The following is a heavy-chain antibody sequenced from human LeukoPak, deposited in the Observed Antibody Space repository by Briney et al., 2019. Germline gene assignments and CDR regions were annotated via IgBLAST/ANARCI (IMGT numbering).Heavy chain of an antibody. V-gene: IGHV3-30-3*01. CDR1: GFTFSSYA. Sequence: GGSLRLSCAASGFTFSSYAMHWVRQAPGKGLEWVAVISYDGSNKYYADSVKGRFTISRDNSKNTLYLQMSSLRAEDTAVYYCARASDYYDSSGYYQGSYYFDYWGQGTLVTVSS. CDR2: ISYDGSNK. CDR3: ARASDYYDSSGYYQGSYYFDY. J-gene: IGHJ4*02. D-gene: IGHD3-22*01.